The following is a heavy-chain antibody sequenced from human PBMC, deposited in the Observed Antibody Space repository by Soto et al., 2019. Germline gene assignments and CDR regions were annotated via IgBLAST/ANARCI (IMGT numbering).Heavy chain of an antibody. V-gene: IGHV4-34*01. CDR3: ARESHDILTGPPWVWYFDL. CDR1: GGSFSGYY. D-gene: IGHD3-9*01. CDR2: TNDRGSI. Sequence: QVQLQQWGAGPLRPLETLSLTCGVSGGSFSGYYWAWIRQSPGKGLEWIGETNDRGSINYNPSLKSRVSISVDKSKKPYSLNLRSVTAADTAVYYCARESHDILTGPPWVWYFDLWGRGTRVTVSS. J-gene: IGHJ2*01.